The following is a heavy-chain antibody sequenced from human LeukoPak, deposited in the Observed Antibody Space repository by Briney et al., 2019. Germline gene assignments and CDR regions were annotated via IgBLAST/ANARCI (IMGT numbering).Heavy chain of an antibody. Sequence: WETPVLTCSVSGDSIRSSNYYLARIRQPPGKGLELIGSVDHNGHTYYNQSLKSRVHISLDPSKEHFSLRLSSVTVADTALYVCARESRSITLMIIIINAFDVWGQARMVTDCS. D-gene: IGHD3-22*01. CDR2: VDHNGHT. CDR1: GDSIRSSNYY. CDR3: ARESRSITLMIIIINAFDV. J-gene: IGHJ3*01. V-gene: IGHV4-39*02.